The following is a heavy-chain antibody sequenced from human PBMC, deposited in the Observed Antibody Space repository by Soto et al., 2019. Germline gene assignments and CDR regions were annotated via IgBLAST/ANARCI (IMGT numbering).Heavy chain of an antibody. V-gene: IGHV1-69*01. J-gene: IGHJ6*02. D-gene: IGHD2-2*01. CDR3: ARSQGSSTSLEIYYYYYYGMDV. Sequence: QAQLVQSGAEVKKPGSSVKVSCKASGGTFSNYAISWVRQAPGQGLEWMGGIIPISGTANYAQKFQGRVTITAGESTSTAYMELSSLRSEDTAVYYCARSQGSSTSLEIYYYYYYGMDVWGQGTTVTVSS. CDR1: GGTFSNYA. CDR2: IIPISGTA.